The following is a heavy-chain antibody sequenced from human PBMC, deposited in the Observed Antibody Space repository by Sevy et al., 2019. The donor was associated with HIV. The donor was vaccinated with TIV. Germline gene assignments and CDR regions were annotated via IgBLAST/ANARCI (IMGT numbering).Heavy chain of an antibody. CDR1: GGSISSGGYS. CDR2: IFQSGAN. D-gene: IGHD1-1*01. J-gene: IGHJ3*01. Sequence: SETLSLTCAVSGGSISSGGYSWNWIRQPPGKGLEWIGYIFQSGANYYIPSLQSLVSFSVDMSKNQFSLNLRFVTVADTAVYYCARGRVCDTGNWYGAFDVWGQGTTVTVSS. V-gene: IGHV4-30-2*01. CDR3: ARGRVCDTGNWYGAFDV.